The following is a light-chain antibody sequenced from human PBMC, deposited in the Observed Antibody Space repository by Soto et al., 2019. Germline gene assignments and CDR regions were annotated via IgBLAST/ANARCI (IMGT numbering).Light chain of an antibody. CDR2: TAS. Sequence: DIQMTQSPSSLSASVGDRVTITCRASQSFDNYLSLYQQKPGKAPKLLIYTASSLQSGAPSRFSGSGSGTDFTLTISSLQPEDFATYYCQQSHSTVTCGHGTQLEI. CDR3: QQSHSTVT. J-gene: IGKJ5*01. CDR1: QSFDNY. V-gene: IGKV1-39*01.